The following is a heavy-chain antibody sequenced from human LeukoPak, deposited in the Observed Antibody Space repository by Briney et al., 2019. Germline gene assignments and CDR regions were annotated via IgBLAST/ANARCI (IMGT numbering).Heavy chain of an antibody. Sequence: ASVKVSCKTSAYTLSDYYMHWVRQAPGQGLEWMGWINPNNGDTNYAQKLQGRVTMTTDTSTSTAYMELRSLRSDDTAVYYCARGASSYYDSSDYFDYWGQGTLVTVSS. V-gene: IGHV1-18*04. CDR1: AYTLSDYY. CDR2: INPNNGDT. CDR3: ARGASSYYDSSDYFDY. J-gene: IGHJ4*02. D-gene: IGHD3-22*01.